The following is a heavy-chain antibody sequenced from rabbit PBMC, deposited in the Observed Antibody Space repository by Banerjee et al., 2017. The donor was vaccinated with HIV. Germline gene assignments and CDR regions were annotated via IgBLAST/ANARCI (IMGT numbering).Heavy chain of an antibody. CDR1: GIDFSSYYR. J-gene: IGHJ4*01. CDR2: IYTTSGST. D-gene: IGHD4-1*01. Sequence: QQQLEESGGGLVKPGGTLTLTCKASGIDFSSYYRMCWVRQAPGRGLELIACIYTTSGSTWYASWVNGRFTISRSTSLNTVDLQMTSLTAADTATYFCVRDRGYSSAWGGYYFNLWGQGTLVTVS. V-gene: IGHV1S43*01. CDR3: VRDRGYSSAWGGYYFNL.